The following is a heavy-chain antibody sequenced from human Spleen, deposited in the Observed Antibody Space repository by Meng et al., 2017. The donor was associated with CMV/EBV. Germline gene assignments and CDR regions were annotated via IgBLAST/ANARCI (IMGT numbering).Heavy chain of an antibody. CDR3: ARDGSTSLFHYHGMDV. V-gene: IGHV3-30*02. J-gene: IGHJ6*02. Sequence: GESLKISCAASGINFSSYGMHWVRQAPGKGLECVAVIHYDGSSASYADFVKGRFTISRANSKKKLYLQMSSLRTEDTAVYYCARDGSTSLFHYHGMDVWGQGTMVTVSS. CDR2: IHYDGSSA. CDR1: GINFSSYG. D-gene: IGHD6-13*01.